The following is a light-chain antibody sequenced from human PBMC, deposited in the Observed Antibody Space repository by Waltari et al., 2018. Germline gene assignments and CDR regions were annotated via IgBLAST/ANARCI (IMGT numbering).Light chain of an antibody. Sequence: QSALAQPPSVYGSPGQSVTFSCAGEYSTIGRFDFVSWYQQHPGKVPKLLIYDVRKRPSGVSARFSGSKAGNTASLTISGLQAEDEADYYCCSYAGSFDLVFGGGTKLTVL. J-gene: IGLJ2*01. CDR3: CSYAGSFDLV. V-gene: IGLV2-11*01. CDR1: YSTIGRFDF. CDR2: DVR.